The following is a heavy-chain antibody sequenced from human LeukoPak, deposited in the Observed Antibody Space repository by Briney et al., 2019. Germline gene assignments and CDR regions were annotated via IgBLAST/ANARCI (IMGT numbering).Heavy chain of an antibody. Sequence: ASVKVSCKASGYSFTSHYIHWVRQAPGQGLECMGVFDPRAVSSSSAQKFQGRVTMTRDTSTTTVYMELSSLRSDDTAVYFCARDIVCCSGGRCHHHYYGMDVWGQGTTVTVSS. V-gene: IGHV1-46*01. D-gene: IGHD2-15*01. CDR1: GYSFTSHY. J-gene: IGHJ6*02. CDR3: ARDIVCCSGGRCHHHYYGMDV. CDR2: FDPRAVSS.